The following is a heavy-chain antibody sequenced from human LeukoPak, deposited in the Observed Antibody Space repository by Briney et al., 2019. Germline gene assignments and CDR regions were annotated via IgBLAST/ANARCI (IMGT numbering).Heavy chain of an antibody. Sequence: SETLSLTCSVSGGSISNYYWSWLRQSPGKGLEWIGSIYNNGGTNYNPSLKSRVTISLDTSKNQFSLKLTSVTAADTAVFYCARGCDDSSGYYQYYFDYWGQGTLVTVSS. V-gene: IGHV4-59*08. CDR1: GGSISNYY. J-gene: IGHJ4*02. CDR2: IYNNGGT. D-gene: IGHD3-22*01. CDR3: ARGCDDSSGYYQYYFDY.